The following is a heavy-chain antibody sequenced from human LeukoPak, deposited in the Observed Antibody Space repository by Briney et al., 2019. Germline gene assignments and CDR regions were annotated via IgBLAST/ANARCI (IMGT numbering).Heavy chain of an antibody. D-gene: IGHD1-1*01. J-gene: IGHJ3*01. V-gene: IGHV4-59*08. CDR1: GGSISSYY. CDR3: ARHLQLWAFDA. CDR2: IYYSGST. Sequence: SEILSLTCTVSGGSISSYYWSWIRQPPGKGLEWIGYIYYSGSTNYNPSLKSRVTISVDTSKNQFSLKLSSVTAADTAVYYCARHLQLWAFDAWGQGTMVTVSS.